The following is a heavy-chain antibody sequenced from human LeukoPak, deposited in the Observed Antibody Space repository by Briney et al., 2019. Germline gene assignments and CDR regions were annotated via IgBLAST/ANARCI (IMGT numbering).Heavy chain of an antibody. Sequence: SETLSLTCTVSGDSVRTSRYYWGWIRQPPGKGLEWIGSIYYSGSTYYNPSLKRRVTISVDTSKNQFSLKLSSVTAADTAVYYCARFRVGDYVWGSYRYEVGAFDIWGQGTMVTVSS. D-gene: IGHD3-16*02. J-gene: IGHJ3*02. CDR3: ARFRVGDYVWGSYRYEVGAFDI. CDR1: GDSVRTSRYY. CDR2: IYYSGST. V-gene: IGHV4-39*01.